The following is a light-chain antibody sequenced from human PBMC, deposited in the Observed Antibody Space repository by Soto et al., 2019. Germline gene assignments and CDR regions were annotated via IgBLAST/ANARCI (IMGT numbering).Light chain of an antibody. CDR1: ESVNSW. Sequence: DIQMTQSPSTLSASVGDRVTITCRASESVNSWVAWYQQKPGKAPKLLIYKASSLESGVPSRFSGSGSGTEFTLTISSLQPDDLAIYYCQHYKTYPWTFGQGTKVEI. CDR2: KAS. J-gene: IGKJ1*01. CDR3: QHYKTYPWT. V-gene: IGKV1-5*03.